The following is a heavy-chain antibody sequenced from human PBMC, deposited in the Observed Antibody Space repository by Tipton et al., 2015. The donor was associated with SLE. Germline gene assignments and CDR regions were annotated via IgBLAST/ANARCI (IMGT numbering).Heavy chain of an antibody. J-gene: IGHJ4*02. CDR2: IYTNENT. D-gene: IGHD3-16*01. V-gene: IGHV4-4*07. CDR3: ARMIQGHTPYSFDH. CDR1: GGSISSYY. Sequence: TLSLTCTVSGGSISSYYWSWIRQPAGGGLEWIGRIYTNENTNYNPSLKSRVTMSVDTSKNHFSLNLISVTAADTAVYYCARMIQGHTPYSFDHWGQGTLVTVSS.